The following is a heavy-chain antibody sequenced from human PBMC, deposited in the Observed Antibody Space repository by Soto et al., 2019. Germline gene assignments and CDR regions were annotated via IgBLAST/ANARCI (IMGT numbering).Heavy chain of an antibody. V-gene: IGHV1-2*04. Sequence: ASVKVSCKASGYSFTDYHIHWARQAPGQGLEWLGRINPKSGGTSTAQKFQGWVTMTTDTSISTASMELTRLTSDDTAIYYCARDDSTDCSNGVCSFFYNHDMDVWGQGTTVTVSS. D-gene: IGHD2-8*01. CDR3: ARDDSTDCSNGVCSFFYNHDMDV. CDR1: GYSFTDYH. J-gene: IGHJ6*02. CDR2: INPKSGGT.